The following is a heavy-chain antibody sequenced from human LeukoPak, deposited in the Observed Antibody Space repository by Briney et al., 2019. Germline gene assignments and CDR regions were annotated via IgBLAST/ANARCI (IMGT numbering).Heavy chain of an antibody. CDR1: GFTFSSYS. J-gene: IGHJ4*02. CDR2: ISSSGRTT. D-gene: IGHD3-10*01. CDR3: ARGSGEYY. Sequence: GKSLRLSCEGSGFTFSSYSMNWVRQAPGKGLEWVSYISSSGRTTYYAGSVTGRFTISRDNARNSLYLQMNSLRGEDTAVYYCARGSGEYYWGQGTLVTVSP. V-gene: IGHV3-48*04.